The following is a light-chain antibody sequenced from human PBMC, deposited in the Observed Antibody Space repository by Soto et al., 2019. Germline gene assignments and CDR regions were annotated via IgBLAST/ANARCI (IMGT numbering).Light chain of an antibody. J-gene: IGKJ1*01. CDR3: QQYYSYPRT. Sequence: AIRMTQSPSSLSASTGDRFTITCRASQGISSYLAWYQQKPGKAPKLLIYAASTLQSGVPSRFSGSGSGTDFTLTISCLQSEDFATYYCQQYYSYPRTFGQGTRWIS. CDR1: QGISSY. V-gene: IGKV1-8*01. CDR2: AAS.